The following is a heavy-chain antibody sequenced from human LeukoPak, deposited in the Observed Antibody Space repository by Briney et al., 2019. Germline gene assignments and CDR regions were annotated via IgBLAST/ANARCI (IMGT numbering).Heavy chain of an antibody. Sequence: SETLSLTCAVYGGSFSGYYWSWIRQPPGKGLEWIGEINHSGSTNYNPSLKSRVTISVDTSKNQFSLKLSSVTAADTAVYYCARSTYCSGGSCHFPPYGMDVWGQGTTVTVSS. D-gene: IGHD2-15*01. CDR2: INHSGST. J-gene: IGHJ6*02. CDR1: GGSFSGYY. V-gene: IGHV4-34*01. CDR3: ARSTYCSGGSCHFPPYGMDV.